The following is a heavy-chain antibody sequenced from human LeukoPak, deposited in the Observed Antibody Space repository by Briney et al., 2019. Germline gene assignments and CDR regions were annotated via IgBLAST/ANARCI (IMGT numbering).Heavy chain of an antibody. CDR2: IRSKAYGGTT. CDR3: TRPRGRVQLLRYFDY. CDR1: GFTFGDYA. D-gene: IGHD2-2*01. J-gene: IGHJ4*02. V-gene: IGHV3-49*04. Sequence: PGGSLRLSCTASGFTFGDYAMSWVRQAPGKGLEWVGFIRSKAYGGTTEYAASVKGRFTISRDDSKSIAYLQMNSLKTEDTAVYYCTRPRGRVQLLRYFDYWGQGTLVTVSS.